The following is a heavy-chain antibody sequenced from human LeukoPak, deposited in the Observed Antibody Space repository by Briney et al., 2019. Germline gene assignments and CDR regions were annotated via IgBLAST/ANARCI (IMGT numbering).Heavy chain of an antibody. CDR3: AKNAGYSYGLYYFDY. CDR1: GFTFSSYA. V-gene: IGHV3-23*01. J-gene: IGHJ4*02. D-gene: IGHD5-18*01. CDR2: ISGSDGST. Sequence: GGSLRLSCAASGFTFSSYAMSWVRQAPGKGLELVSGISGSDGSTYYADSVKGRFTISRDNSKNTVHLQMDSLRAEDSAVYYCAKNAGYSYGLYYFDYWGQGTLVTVSS.